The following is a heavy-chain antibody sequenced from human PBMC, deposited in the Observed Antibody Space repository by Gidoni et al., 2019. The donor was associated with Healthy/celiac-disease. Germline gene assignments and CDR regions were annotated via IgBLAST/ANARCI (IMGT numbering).Heavy chain of an antibody. J-gene: IGHJ5*02. CDR2: ISSSSSYT. CDR1: GFTFSDSY. CDR3: ASGNRRVCSGGSCPPGIWFDP. D-gene: IGHD2-15*01. V-gene: IGHV3-11*05. Sequence: QVQLVESGGGLVMPGGSLRLSWSASGFTFSDSYISYIRQAPGKGLEWVSYISSSSSYTNYADSVKGRFTISRDNAKNSLYLQMNSLRAEETAVYYCASGNRRVCSGGSCPPGIWFDPWGQGTLVTVSS.